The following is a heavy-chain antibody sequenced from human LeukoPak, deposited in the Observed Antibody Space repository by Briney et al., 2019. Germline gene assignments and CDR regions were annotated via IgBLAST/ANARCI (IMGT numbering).Heavy chain of an antibody. Sequence: SETLSLTCTVSGGSISSSSYYWGWIRQPPGKGLEWIGSIYYSGSTYYNPSLKSRVTISVDTSKNQFSLKLSSVTAADTAVYYCARVSGWAYDYFDYWGQGTLVTVSS. J-gene: IGHJ4*02. CDR3: ARVSGWAYDYFDY. V-gene: IGHV4-39*07. CDR1: GGSISSSSYY. CDR2: IYYSGST. D-gene: IGHD6-19*01.